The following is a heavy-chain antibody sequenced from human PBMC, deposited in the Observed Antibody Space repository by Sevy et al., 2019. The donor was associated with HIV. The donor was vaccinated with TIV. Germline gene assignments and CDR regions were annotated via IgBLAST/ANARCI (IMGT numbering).Heavy chain of an antibody. J-gene: IGHJ4*02. V-gene: IGHV3-30*04. Sequence: GGSLRLSCAASGFTFSSYAMHWVRQAPGKGLEWVAVISYDGSNKCYADSVKGRFTISRDNSKNTLYLQMNSLRAEDTAVYYCAREPLYSSGWFETMFVYYFDYWGQGTLVTVSS. D-gene: IGHD6-19*01. CDR3: AREPLYSSGWFETMFVYYFDY. CDR1: GFTFSSYA. CDR2: ISYDGSNK.